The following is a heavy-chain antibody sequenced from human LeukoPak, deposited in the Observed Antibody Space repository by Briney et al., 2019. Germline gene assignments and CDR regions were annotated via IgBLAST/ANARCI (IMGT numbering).Heavy chain of an antibody. CDR1: GYSISSGYY. V-gene: IGHV4-4*07. Sequence: PSETLSLTCTVSGYSISSGYYWSWIRQPAGKGLEWIGRIYTSGSTNYNPSLKSRVTMSVDTSKNQFSLKLSSVTAADTAVYYCARDTLTGGFDYWGQGTLVTVSS. CDR2: IYTSGST. J-gene: IGHJ4*02. D-gene: IGHD3-16*01. CDR3: ARDTLTGGFDY.